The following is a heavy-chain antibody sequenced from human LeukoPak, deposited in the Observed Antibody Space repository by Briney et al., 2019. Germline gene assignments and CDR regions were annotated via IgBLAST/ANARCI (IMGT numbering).Heavy chain of an antibody. Sequence: GGSLRLSCAASGFTFSSYWMHWVRQAPGKGLVWVSRINSDGSSTSYADSVKGRFTISRDNAKNSLYLQMNSLRAEDTAVYYCARSQGGFDYYYYMDVWGKGTTVTVSS. D-gene: IGHD2-15*01. CDR1: GFTFSSYW. CDR3: ARSQGGFDYYYYMDV. CDR2: INSDGSST. J-gene: IGHJ6*03. V-gene: IGHV3-74*01.